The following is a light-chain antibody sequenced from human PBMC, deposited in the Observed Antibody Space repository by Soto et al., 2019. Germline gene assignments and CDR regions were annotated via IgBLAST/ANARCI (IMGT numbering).Light chain of an antibody. J-gene: IGKJ1*01. V-gene: IGKV1-9*01. Sequence: IQLTQSPSSLSASVGDRVTITCRASQGISSYLAWYQQKPGKAPKLLIYAASTLQSGVPSRFSGSGSGTDFTLTISSLQHEDFATYYCQQLNSYPRTFGQGTKVDIK. CDR2: AAS. CDR1: QGISSY. CDR3: QQLNSYPRT.